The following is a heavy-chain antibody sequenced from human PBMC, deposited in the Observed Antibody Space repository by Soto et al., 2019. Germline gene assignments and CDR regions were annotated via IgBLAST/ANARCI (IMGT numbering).Heavy chain of an antibody. Sequence: QITLNESGPTMMKPTTTLTLTCTFSGFSFPTSQVGVAWIRQTPGKAQEWLGVIYWDNTKRYNPSLRNRVSIAKRTSNNQVVLTMTNVDPVDSGTYYCAHRPGGSMSGWDNGYFDFWGRGALVTVS. CDR1: GFSFPTSQVG. CDR2: IYWDNTK. J-gene: IGHJ4*02. V-gene: IGHV2-5*02. D-gene: IGHD6-19*01. CDR3: AHRPGGSMSGWDNGYFDF.